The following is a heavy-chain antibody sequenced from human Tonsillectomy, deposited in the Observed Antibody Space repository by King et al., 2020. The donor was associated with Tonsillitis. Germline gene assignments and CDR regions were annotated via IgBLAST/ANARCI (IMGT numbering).Heavy chain of an antibody. J-gene: IGHJ4*02. CDR2: IYWDDDK. D-gene: IGHD3-3*01. Sequence: ITLKESGPTLVKPTQTLTLTCTFSGFSLSTSGVGVGWIRQPPGQALEWLALIYWDDDKRYSPSLKSRLTITKDTSKNQVVLTMTNMDPVDTATYYCATGGFWSGYFTNDFDYWGQGTLVTVSS. CDR3: ATGGFWSGYFTNDFDY. V-gene: IGHV2-5*02. CDR1: GFSLSTSGVG.